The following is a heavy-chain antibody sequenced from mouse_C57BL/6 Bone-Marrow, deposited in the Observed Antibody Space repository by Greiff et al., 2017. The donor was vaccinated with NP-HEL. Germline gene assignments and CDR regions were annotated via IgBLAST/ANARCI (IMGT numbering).Heavy chain of an antibody. V-gene: IGHV1-26*01. D-gene: IGHD2-4*01. CDR1: GYTFTDYY. Sequence: EVQLQQSGPELVKPGASVKISCKASGYTFTDYYMNWVKQSHGKSLEWIGDINPNNGGTSYNQKFKGKATLTVDKSSSTAYMELRSLTSEDSAVYYCARYGKYDYDYAMDYWGQGTSVTVSS. CDR2: INPNNGGT. J-gene: IGHJ4*01. CDR3: ARYGKYDYDYAMDY.